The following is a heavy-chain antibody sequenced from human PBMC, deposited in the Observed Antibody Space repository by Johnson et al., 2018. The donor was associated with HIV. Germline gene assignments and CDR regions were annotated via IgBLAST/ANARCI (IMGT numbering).Heavy chain of an antibody. J-gene: IGHJ3*02. Sequence: QVQLVESGGGVVQPGRSLRLSCAASGFTFSSYAMHWVRQAPGKGLDWVAAITYDGRNQYYANSVKGRFTISRDNSKNTLYLQMSSLRAEDMAVYYCARDLDTARGTCAFDIWGQGTMVTVSS. D-gene: IGHD5-18*01. CDR2: ITYDGRNQ. V-gene: IGHV3-30-3*01. CDR1: GFTFSSYA. CDR3: ARDLDTARGTCAFDI.